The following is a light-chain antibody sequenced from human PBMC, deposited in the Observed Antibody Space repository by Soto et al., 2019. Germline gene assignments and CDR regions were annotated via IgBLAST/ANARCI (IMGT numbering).Light chain of an antibody. V-gene: IGKV3D-15*01. CDR1: QSVSTN. Sequence: EIVMTQSPATLSVYPGERATLSCRASQSVSTNLAWYQHKPGQAPRLLIYEASTRAADIPVRFRGSGSGRQFTLTISSLQSEDFAVYYCHQYNDGPGGTFGQGTKVGSK. CDR2: EAS. CDR3: HQYNDGPGGT. J-gene: IGKJ1*01.